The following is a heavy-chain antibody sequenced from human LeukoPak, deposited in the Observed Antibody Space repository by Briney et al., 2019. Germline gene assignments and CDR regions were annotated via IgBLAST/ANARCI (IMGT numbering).Heavy chain of an antibody. J-gene: IGHJ6*03. CDR1: GGSISSYY. Sequence: KSSETLSLTCTVSGGSISSYYWSWTRQPPGKGLEWIGYIYYSGSTNYNPSLKSRVTISVDTSKNQFSLKLSSVTAADAAVYYCARGRPPYCSSTSCYSVYYYYMDVWGKGTTVTISS. D-gene: IGHD2-2*01. CDR2: IYYSGST. V-gene: IGHV4-59*01. CDR3: ARGRPPYCSSTSCYSVYYYYMDV.